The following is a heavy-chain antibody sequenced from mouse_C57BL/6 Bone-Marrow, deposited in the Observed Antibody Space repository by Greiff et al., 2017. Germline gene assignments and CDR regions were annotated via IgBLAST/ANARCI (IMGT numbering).Heavy chain of an antibody. V-gene: IGHV1-52*01. J-gene: IGHJ3*01. CDR2: IDPSDSET. D-gene: IGHD4-1*02. CDR3: ARVPLNWGGAWFAY. CDR1: GYTFTSYW. Sequence: QVQLQQPGAELVRPGSSVKLSCKASGYTFTSYWMHWVKQRPIQGLEWIGNIDPSDSETHYNQKFKDKATLTVDKSSSTAYMQLSSLTSEDSAVYYCARVPLNWGGAWFAYWGQGTLVTVSA.